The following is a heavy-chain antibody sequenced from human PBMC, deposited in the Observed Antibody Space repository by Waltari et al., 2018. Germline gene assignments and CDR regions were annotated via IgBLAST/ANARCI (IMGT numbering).Heavy chain of an antibody. V-gene: IGHV3-13*01. CDR3: ARGSDSSSWYFNLYYYYGMDV. CDR1: GFTFSSYD. Sequence: EVQLVESGGGLVQPGGSLRLSCAASGFTFSSYDMHWVRQATGKGLEWVSAIGTAGDTYYPGSVKGRFTISRENAKNSLYLQMNSLRAGDTAVYYCARGSDSSSWYFNLYYYYGMDVWGQGTTVIVSS. D-gene: IGHD6-13*01. J-gene: IGHJ6*02. CDR2: IGTAGDT.